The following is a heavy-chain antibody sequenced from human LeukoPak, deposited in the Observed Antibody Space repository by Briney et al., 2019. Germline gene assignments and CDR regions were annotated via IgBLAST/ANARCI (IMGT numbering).Heavy chain of an antibody. Sequence: GGSLRLSCAASGFTFSSYSMNWVRQAPGKGLEWVSSISSSSSYIYYADSVKGRFTISRDNAKNSLYLQMNSLRAEDTAVYYCARGGRYYDSSGYPDYWGQGTLVTVSS. CDR3: ARGGRYYDSSGYPDY. CDR1: GFTFSSYS. D-gene: IGHD3-22*01. J-gene: IGHJ4*02. V-gene: IGHV3-21*01. CDR2: ISSSSSYI.